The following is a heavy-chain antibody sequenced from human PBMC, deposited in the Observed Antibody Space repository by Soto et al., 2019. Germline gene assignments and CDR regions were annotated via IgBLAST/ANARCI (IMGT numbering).Heavy chain of an antibody. D-gene: IGHD2-2*01. CDR1: GGSISSGGYF. J-gene: IGHJ4*02. CDR3: ARVPDY. Sequence: QLQLQASGSGLVKPLQTLSLTCADSGGSISSGGYFWSWIRQPPGKGLDWIGYIYHSGSTYYNPSLKSRVTITVDRSKNQSSLKLSSVTAADTTVYYCARVPDYWGQGTLVTVSS. V-gene: IGHV4-30-2*01. CDR2: IYHSGST.